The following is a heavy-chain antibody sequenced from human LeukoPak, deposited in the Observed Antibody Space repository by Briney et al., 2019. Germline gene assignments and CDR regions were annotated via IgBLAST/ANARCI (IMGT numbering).Heavy chain of an antibody. Sequence: NPSETLSLTCAVYGGSFSGYYWSWIRQPPGKGLEWIGYIYYSGSTNYNPSLKSRVTISVDTSKNQFSLKLSPVTAADTAVYYCVGEAAASPENFDYWGQGTLVTVSS. CDR1: GGSFSGYY. J-gene: IGHJ4*02. CDR2: IYYSGST. CDR3: VGEAAASPENFDY. D-gene: IGHD3-10*01. V-gene: IGHV4-59*08.